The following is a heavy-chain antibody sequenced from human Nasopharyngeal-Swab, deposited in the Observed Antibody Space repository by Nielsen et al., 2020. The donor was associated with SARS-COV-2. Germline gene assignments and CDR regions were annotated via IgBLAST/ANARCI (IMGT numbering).Heavy chain of an antibody. CDR2: IRTKANSYAT. J-gene: IGHJ3*02. Sequence: GVLKISCAASGFTFSGSAMHWVRQASGKGLEWVGRIRTKANSYATAYAASVKGRFTISRDDSKNTAYLQMNSLKTEDTAVYYCTRPAYGGNSVGAFDIWGQGTMVTVSS. CDR3: TRPAYGGNSVGAFDI. CDR1: GFTFSGSA. V-gene: IGHV3-73*01. D-gene: IGHD4-23*01.